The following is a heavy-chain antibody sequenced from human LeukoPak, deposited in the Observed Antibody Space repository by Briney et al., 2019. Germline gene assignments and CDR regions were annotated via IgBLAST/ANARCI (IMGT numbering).Heavy chain of an antibody. V-gene: IGHV1-46*01. Sequence: ASVKVSCKASGYTFTSYYMHWVRQAPGQGLEWMGIINPSGGSTSYAQKFQGRVTMTRDTSTSTVYMELSSLRSEDTAVYYCARDATPYGSGSSSGYWGQGTLVTVSS. J-gene: IGHJ4*02. CDR2: INPSGGST. CDR3: ARDATPYGSGSSSGY. CDR1: GYTFTSYY. D-gene: IGHD3-10*01.